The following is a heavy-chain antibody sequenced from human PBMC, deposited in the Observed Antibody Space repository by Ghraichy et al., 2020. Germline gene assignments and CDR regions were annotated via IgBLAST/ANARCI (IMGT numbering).Heavy chain of an antibody. Sequence: SVKVSCKASGATFSSYAISWVRQAPGQGLEWMGGIIPIFGRTNYAQKFQGRVTITADESTSIAYMEVSSLRSEDTAVYYCATERGYSYGSLDYWGQGTLVTVSS. CDR3: ATERGYSYGSLDY. CDR2: IIPIFGRT. D-gene: IGHD5-18*01. V-gene: IGHV1-69*13. CDR1: GATFSSYA. J-gene: IGHJ4*02.